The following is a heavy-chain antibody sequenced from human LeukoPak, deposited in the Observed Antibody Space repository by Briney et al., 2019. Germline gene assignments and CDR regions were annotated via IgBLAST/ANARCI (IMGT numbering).Heavy chain of an antibody. CDR2: IDWNSNGI. D-gene: IGHD3-16*01. CDR1: GFIFGDYA. V-gene: IGHV3-9*01. Sequence: GGSLRLSCAASGFIFGDYAMHWVRQAPGKGLEWVSGIDWNSNGIGYGDSVKGRFTISRDNAKNSLYLQMNSLRAEDTAVYYCVGHSDYWGQGTLVTVSS. J-gene: IGHJ4*02. CDR3: VGHSDY.